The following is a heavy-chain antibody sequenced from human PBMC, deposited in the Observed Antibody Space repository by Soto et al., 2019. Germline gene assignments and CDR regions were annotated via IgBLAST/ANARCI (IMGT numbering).Heavy chain of an antibody. CDR1: GFTFDDFG. CDR2: ISWNSRDI. V-gene: IGHV3-9*01. CDR3: VKDMYSGWNSLDC. Sequence: GGSLRLSCAASGFTFDDFGMHWVRQAPGKGLEWVSGISWNSRDIAYADSVRGRFTISRDNARNSLYLQVNSLRAEDTALYYCVKDMYSGWNSLDCWGQGTLVTVSS. J-gene: IGHJ4*02. D-gene: IGHD6-19*01.